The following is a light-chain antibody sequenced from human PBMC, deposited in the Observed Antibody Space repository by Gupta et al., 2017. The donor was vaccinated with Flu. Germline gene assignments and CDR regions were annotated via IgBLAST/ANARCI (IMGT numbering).Light chain of an antibody. Sequence: TLSLSPGERATLSCRASQSISSNYLAWYQQKPGQAPRLLINAASSRAAGIPDRFSGSGSGTNFSFTINRLEPGDFAVYYCQLYGFSPLYTFGQGTKLEIK. CDR1: QSISSNY. CDR3: QLYGFSPLYT. V-gene: IGKV3-20*01. J-gene: IGKJ2*01. CDR2: AAS.